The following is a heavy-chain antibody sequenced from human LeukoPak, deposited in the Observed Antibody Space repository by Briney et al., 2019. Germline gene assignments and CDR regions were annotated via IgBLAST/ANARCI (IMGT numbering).Heavy chain of an antibody. CDR2: INPNSGGT. J-gene: IGHJ4*02. CDR3: ASTPGIAVAVYDY. CDR1: GYTFTGYY. V-gene: IGHV1-2*02. Sequence: SVNLSCKSSGYTFTGYYMHWVRQARGQGLEEMGCINPNSGGTNYAQKFQGRVNMTRDTSISTAYMELSRLRSDDTAVYYCASTPGIAVAVYDYWGQGTLVTVSS. D-gene: IGHD6-19*01.